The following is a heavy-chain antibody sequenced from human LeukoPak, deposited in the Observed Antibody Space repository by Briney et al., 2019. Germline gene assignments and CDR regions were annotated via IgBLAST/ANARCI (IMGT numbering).Heavy chain of an antibody. CDR2: ISYDGSNK. D-gene: IGHD6-19*01. Sequence: PGRSLRLSCAASGFTFSSYAMHWVRQAPGKGLEWVAVISYDGSNKYYADSVKGRFTISRDNSKNTLYLQMDSLRAEDTAVYYCAGDSAYSSGWPPGWFDPWGQGTLVTVSS. J-gene: IGHJ5*02. CDR1: GFTFSSYA. V-gene: IGHV3-30-3*01. CDR3: AGDSAYSSGWPPGWFDP.